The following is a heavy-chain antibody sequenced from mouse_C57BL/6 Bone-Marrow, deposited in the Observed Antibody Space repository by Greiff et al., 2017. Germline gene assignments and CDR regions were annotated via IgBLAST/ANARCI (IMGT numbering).Heavy chain of an antibody. CDR3: ARGGYFYYGSTYFDY. D-gene: IGHD1-1*01. V-gene: IGHV1-58*01. CDR1: GYTFTSYG. J-gene: IGHJ2*01. CDR2: IYIGNGYT. Sequence: EVQGVESGAELVRPGSSVKMSCKTSGYTFTSYGINWVKQRPGQGLEWIGYIYIGNGYTEYNEKFKGKATLTSDTSSSTAYMQLSSLTSEDSAIYFCARGGYFYYGSTYFDYWGQGTTLTVSS.